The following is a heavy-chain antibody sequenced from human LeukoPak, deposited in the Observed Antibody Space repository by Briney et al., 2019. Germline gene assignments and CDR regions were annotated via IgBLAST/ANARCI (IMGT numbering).Heavy chain of an antibody. CDR2: ISWNSGSI. V-gene: IGHV3-9*01. Sequence: GGSLRLSCAASGFTFDDYAMHWVRQAPGKGLEWVSGISWNSGSIGYADSVKGRFTISRDNAKNSLYLQMNSLRAEDTAVYYCARVGAGSGRYYYYMDVWGKGTTVTISS. CDR1: GFTFDDYA. D-gene: IGHD3-10*01. J-gene: IGHJ6*03. CDR3: ARVGAGSGRYYYYMDV.